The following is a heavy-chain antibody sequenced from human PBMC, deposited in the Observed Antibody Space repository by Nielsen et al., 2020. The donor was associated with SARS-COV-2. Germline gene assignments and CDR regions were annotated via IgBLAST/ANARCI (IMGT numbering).Heavy chain of an antibody. J-gene: IGHJ6*02. CDR2: IYYSGST. Sequence: SETLSLTCTVSGGSISSSSYYWGWIRQPPGKGLEWIGSIYYSGSTYYNPSLKSRVTISVDKSKNQFSLKLSSVTAADTAVYYCARDNPQAGPGYGMDVWGQGTTVTVSS. V-gene: IGHV4-39*07. CDR1: GGSISSSSYY. CDR3: ARDNPQAGPGYGMDV. D-gene: IGHD1-14*01.